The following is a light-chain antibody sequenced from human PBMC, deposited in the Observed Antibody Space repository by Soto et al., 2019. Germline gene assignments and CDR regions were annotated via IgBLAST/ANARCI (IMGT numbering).Light chain of an antibody. CDR1: QSVSSSY. V-gene: IGKV3-20*01. CDR3: QQYET. J-gene: IGKJ1*01. Sequence: EIVLTQSPGTLSLSPGERATLSCRASQSVSSSYLAWYQQKPGQAPRLLIYGASSRATGIPDRFSGSGSGTDFPLTISRLEPEDFAVYYCQQYETFGQGTKVEIK. CDR2: GAS.